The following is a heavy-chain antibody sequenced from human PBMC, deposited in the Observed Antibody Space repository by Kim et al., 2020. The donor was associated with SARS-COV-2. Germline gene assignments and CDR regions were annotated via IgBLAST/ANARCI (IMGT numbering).Heavy chain of an antibody. CDR2: ISGSGANT. CDR3: AKSGGFGEPFYYYYGMDV. D-gene: IGHD3-10*01. CDR1: GFTFSSYA. J-gene: IGHJ6*01. Sequence: GGSLRLSCAATGFTFSSYAMSWVRQAPGKGLEWVSAISGSGANTYYADSVRGRFTISRDKAKNTLYLQMNSLRAEDTAVYYCAKSGGFGEPFYYYYGMDV. V-gene: IGHV3-23*01.